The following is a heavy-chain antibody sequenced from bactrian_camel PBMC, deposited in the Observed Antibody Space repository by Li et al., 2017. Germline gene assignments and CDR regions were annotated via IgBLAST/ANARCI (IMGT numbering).Heavy chain of an antibody. V-gene: IGHV3S36*01. CDR3: AANPPTRGWVPCGLLPGYNY. CDR1: GFTFELYA. Sequence: VQLVESGGGLVQPGGSLRLSCVASGFTFELYAMSWVRQAPGKGLEWVSHSNAFGGSSSYADSVKGRFTISKDHAKNALYLQMNSLNPEDTALYFCAANPPTRGWVPCGLLPGYNYWGQGTQVTVS. J-gene: IGHJ4*01. CDR2: SNAFGGSS. D-gene: IGHD5*01.